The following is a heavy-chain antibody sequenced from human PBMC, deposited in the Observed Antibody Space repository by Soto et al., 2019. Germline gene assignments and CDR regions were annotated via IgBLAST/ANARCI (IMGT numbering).Heavy chain of an antibody. D-gene: IGHD3-10*01. CDR1: GGSISSYY. Sequence: SETLSLTCTVSGGSISSYYWSWIRQPPGKGLEWIGYIYYSGSTNYNPSLKSRVTISVDTSKNQFSLKLSSVTAADTAVYYCGRAKESSGFDPWGQGTLVTVSS. J-gene: IGHJ5*02. V-gene: IGHV4-59*01. CDR3: GRAKESSGFDP. CDR2: IYYSGST.